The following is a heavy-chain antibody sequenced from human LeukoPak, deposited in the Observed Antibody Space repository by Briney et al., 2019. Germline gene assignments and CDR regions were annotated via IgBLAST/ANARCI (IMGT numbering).Heavy chain of an antibody. J-gene: IGHJ4*02. CDR1: GYTFTSYY. CDR2: INPNSGGT. CDR3: ARSHYDFWSGYHN. D-gene: IGHD3-3*01. V-gene: IGHV1-2*02. Sequence: RASVKVSCKASGYTFTSYYMHWVRQAPGQGLEWMGWINPNSGGTNYAQKFQGRVTMTRDTSISTAYMELSRLRSDDTAVYYCARSHYDFWSGYHNWGQGTLVTVSS.